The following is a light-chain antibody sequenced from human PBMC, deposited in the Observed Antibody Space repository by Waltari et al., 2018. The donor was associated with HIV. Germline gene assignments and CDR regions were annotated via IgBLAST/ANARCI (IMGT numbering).Light chain of an antibody. J-gene: IGKJ3*01. CDR1: QTIGDY. V-gene: IGKV1-39*01. Sequence: DIQLTQSPSPLSASVGDRVTITCRASQTIGDYVNWYQQKPGKPPKLLIYSATSLQPGVPSRFSGSGSGTDFARTISSLQAEDFAIYYCEQIYTFPLFSFGPGTKVDIK. CDR2: SAT. CDR3: EQIYTFPLFS.